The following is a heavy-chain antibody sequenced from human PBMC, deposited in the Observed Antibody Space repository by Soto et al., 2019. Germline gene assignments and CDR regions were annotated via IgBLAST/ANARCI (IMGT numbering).Heavy chain of an antibody. CDR3: ARGQLRYFDGSNWFDP. Sequence: SDILSVTSTFSGNSISTGAYCWSLLRQHPVKGLEWIGHIFYSGNTHYSPSLESRVTISVDTSKNQFSLKLSSVTAADTAVYYCARGQLRYFDGSNWFDPWGQGTLVNVSS. J-gene: IGHJ5*02. D-gene: IGHD3-9*01. CDR1: GNSISTGAYC. CDR2: IFYSGNT. V-gene: IGHV4-31*03.